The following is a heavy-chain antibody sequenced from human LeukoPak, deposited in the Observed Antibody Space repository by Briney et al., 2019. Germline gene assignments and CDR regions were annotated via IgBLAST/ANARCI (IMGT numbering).Heavy chain of an antibody. J-gene: IGHJ4*02. V-gene: IGHV3-21*01. Sequence: GGSLRLSCAASGFTFSSYSMNWVRQAPGKGLEWVSSISRSDNYIYYADSLKGRFTISRDNAKNSLYLQMNSLRVEDTAVYYCARDFSGYDYNFDYWGQGTLVTVSS. CDR2: ISRSDNYI. D-gene: IGHD5-12*01. CDR1: GFTFSSYS. CDR3: ARDFSGYDYNFDY.